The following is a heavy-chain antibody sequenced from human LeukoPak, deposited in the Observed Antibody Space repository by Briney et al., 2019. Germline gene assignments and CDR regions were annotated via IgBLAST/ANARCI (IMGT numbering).Heavy chain of an antibody. Sequence: TPSQTLSLTCTVSGGSISSGSYYWSWIRQPAGKGLEWIGRIYTSGSTNYNPSLKSRVTISVDTSKNQFSLKLSSVTAADTAVYYCARSTYYHDSSGLPCVWGQGTLVTVSS. D-gene: IGHD3-22*01. CDR1: GGSISSGSYY. CDR2: IYTSGST. CDR3: ARSTYYHDSSGLPCV. J-gene: IGHJ4*02. V-gene: IGHV4-61*02.